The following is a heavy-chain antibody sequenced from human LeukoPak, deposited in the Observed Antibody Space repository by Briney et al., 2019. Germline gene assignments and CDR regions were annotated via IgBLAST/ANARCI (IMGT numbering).Heavy chain of an antibody. J-gene: IGHJ4*02. D-gene: IGHD3-22*01. CDR1: GFTFSSYG. CDR2: ISYDGSNK. CDR3: ANDYYDSSGYSYYFDY. Sequence: PGGSLRLSCAASGFTFSSYGMHWVRQAPGKGLEWVAVISYDGSNKYYADSVKGRFTISRDNSKNTLYLQMNSLRAEDTAVYYCANDYYDSSGYSYYFDYWGQGSLVAVSS. V-gene: IGHV3-30*18.